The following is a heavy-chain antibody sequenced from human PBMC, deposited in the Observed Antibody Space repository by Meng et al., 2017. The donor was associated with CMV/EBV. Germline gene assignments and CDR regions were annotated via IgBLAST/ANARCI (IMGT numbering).Heavy chain of an antibody. CDR3: ARVDCGGFDP. CDR1: GGSVSSGSYF. Sequence: GSLRLSCTVSGGSVSSGSYFWSWIRQPPGKGLEWIGYIYYSGSTNYNPSLKSRVTISVATSKNQFSLRLTAVTAAYTAGYYCARVDCGGFDPWGQGTLVTVSS. V-gene: IGHV4-61*01. CDR2: IYYSGST. J-gene: IGHJ5*02. D-gene: IGHD3/OR15-3a*01.